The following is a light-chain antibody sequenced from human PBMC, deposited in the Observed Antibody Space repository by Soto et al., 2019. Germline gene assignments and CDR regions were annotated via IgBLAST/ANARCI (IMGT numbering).Light chain of an antibody. V-gene: IGLV1-44*01. CDR2: SNN. CDR3: AAWDDSLNVYV. Sequence: QSVLTQPPSASATPGQRVTIFCSGSSSNIGSNPVNWYQQFSGTAPKLLIYSNNQRPSGVPDRFSGSKSGTSASLAISGLQSEDEADYYCAAWDDSLNVYVFGTGTKVTV. CDR1: SSNIGSNP. J-gene: IGLJ1*01.